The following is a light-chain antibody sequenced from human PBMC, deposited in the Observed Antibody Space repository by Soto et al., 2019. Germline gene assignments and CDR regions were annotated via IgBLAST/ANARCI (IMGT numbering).Light chain of an antibody. J-gene: IGKJ2*01. CDR2: DAS. V-gene: IGKV1-5*01. Sequence: IQMTQSPSSLSASIGDRVTITCRASQSIRSWLAWYQQKPGKAPKLLIYDASSLESGVPSRFSGSGSGTEFTLSISSLQPDDSATYYCQQYNSFPYTFGQGTKLEIK. CDR1: QSIRSW. CDR3: QQYNSFPYT.